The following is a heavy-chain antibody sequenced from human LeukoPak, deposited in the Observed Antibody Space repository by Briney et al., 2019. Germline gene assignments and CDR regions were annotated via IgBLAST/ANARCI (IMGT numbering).Heavy chain of an antibody. Sequence: GGSLRLSCSASGFTFSNYAMHWVRQAPGKGLEYVSAISGNGGSTYYADSVKGRFTISRDNSKNTLDLQMTSLRVGGTAVYYCVRPDYYGSGSYYRYWGQGTLVSVSS. V-gene: IGHV3-64D*06. CDR3: VRPDYYGSGSYYRY. J-gene: IGHJ4*02. D-gene: IGHD3-10*01. CDR1: GFTFSNYA. CDR2: ISGNGGST.